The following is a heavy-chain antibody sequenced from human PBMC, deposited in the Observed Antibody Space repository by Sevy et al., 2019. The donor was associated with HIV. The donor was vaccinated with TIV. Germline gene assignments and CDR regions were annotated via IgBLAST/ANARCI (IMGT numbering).Heavy chain of an antibody. CDR3: AGENAWGRGYS. Sequence: SETLSLTCTVSGGSITSLYWNWIRQPPGKGLEWIANIYYNGHINYNPSLKSRVTSSLDTSKNKCSLRLSSVTAADTAMYYCAGENAWGRGYSWGQGTLVTVSS. J-gene: IGHJ4*02. CDR1: GGSITSLY. CDR2: IYYNGHI. D-gene: IGHD1-26*01. V-gene: IGHV4-59*08.